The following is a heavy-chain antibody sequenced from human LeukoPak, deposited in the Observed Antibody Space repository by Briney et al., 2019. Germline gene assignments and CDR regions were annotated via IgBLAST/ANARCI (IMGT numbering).Heavy chain of an antibody. Sequence: PGESLRLSCAASGFTFSSYAMAWVRQAPAKGLEWVAVISYDGSNKYYADSMKGRFTISRDNSKNTLYLQMNSLRAEDTAVYYCAKDSFIGTSSYYFVYWGQGTLVTVSS. J-gene: IGHJ4*02. V-gene: IGHV3-30*18. CDR1: GFTFSSYA. D-gene: IGHD6-6*01. CDR3: AKDSFIGTSSYYFVY. CDR2: ISYDGSNK.